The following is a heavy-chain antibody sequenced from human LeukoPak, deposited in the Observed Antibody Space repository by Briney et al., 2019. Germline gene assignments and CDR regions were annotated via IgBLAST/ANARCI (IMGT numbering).Heavy chain of an antibody. J-gene: IGHJ3*02. CDR1: GGSISSSSYY. D-gene: IGHD2-15*01. CDR2: IYHGGST. Sequence: SETLSLTCTVSGGSISSSSYYWGWIRQPPGKGLEWIGSIYHGGSTYYNPSLKSRVTISPDTSKNQFSLKLSSVTAADTAVYYCARDVVAWNDAFDIWGQGTVVTVSS. V-gene: IGHV4-39*07. CDR3: ARDVVAWNDAFDI.